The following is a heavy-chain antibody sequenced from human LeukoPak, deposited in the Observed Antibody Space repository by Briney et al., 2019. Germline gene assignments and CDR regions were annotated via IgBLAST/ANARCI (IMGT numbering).Heavy chain of an antibody. CDR1: GFTFSSYA. D-gene: IGHD3-22*01. CDR3: AKDPYITTIVRLYYFDY. J-gene: IGHJ4*02. V-gene: IGHV3-30*18. Sequence: PGRSLSLSCVASGFTFSSYAMHGVRQAPGKGLEWVADISYDGSNKYYADSVKGRFAISRDNSKNTLYLRMDSLRAEDTAVYYCAKDPYITTIVRLYYFDYWGQGTLVTVSS. CDR2: ISYDGSNK.